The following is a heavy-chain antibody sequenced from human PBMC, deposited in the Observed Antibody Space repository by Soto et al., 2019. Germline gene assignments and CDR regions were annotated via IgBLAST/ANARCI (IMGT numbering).Heavy chain of an antibody. D-gene: IGHD1-1*01. V-gene: IGHV4-34*01. Sequence: QVQLQQWGAGLLKPSETLSLTCAVYGGSISSSTNYYWSWIRQPPGKGLEWIGEMSHSGGTHFNPSPRRRVTISVDTSKDQFSLEMASVTAAGPALIYRVGVERGTATTVVDAFDIWGPGTMVTVSS. CDR1: GGSISSSTNYY. CDR2: MSHSGGT. CDR3: VGVERGTATTVVDAFDI. J-gene: IGHJ3*02.